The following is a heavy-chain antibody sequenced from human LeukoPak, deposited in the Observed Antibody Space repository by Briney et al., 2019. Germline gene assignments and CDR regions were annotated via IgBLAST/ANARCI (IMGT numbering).Heavy chain of an antibody. CDR3: AKGGYYDFFY. D-gene: IGHD3-3*01. V-gene: IGHV4-38-2*02. CDR2: IHHSGST. Sequence: SETLSLTCIVSGYSISSGYYWGWIRQPPGKGLEWIGNIHHSGSTYYNPSLKGRVTISVDTSKNQFSLKLSSVTAADTAVYYCAKGGYYDFFYWGQGTLVTVSS. J-gene: IGHJ4*02. CDR1: GYSISSGYY.